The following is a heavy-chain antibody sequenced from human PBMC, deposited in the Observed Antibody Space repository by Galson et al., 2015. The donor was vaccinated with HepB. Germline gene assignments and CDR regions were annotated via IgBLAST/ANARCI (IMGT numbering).Heavy chain of an antibody. V-gene: IGHV3-23*01. J-gene: IGHJ6*03. Sequence: SLRLSCAASGFTYSHYAMNWVRQAPGKGLEWVSSISGSGGTTYYADSVRGRFTISRDNSQNTLYLQLNSLRAEDTALYYCAKSGHCTNTNCPDPSYYFYSYMDVWGKGTPVTVSS. CDR1: GFTYSHYA. CDR2: ISGSGGTT. D-gene: IGHD2-2*01. CDR3: AKSGHCTNTNCPDPSYYFYSYMDV.